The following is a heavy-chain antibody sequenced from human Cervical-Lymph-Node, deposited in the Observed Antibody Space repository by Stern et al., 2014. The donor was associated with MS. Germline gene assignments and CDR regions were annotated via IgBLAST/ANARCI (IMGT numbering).Heavy chain of an antibody. Sequence: QITLKESGPALVKPTQTLTLTCTFSGFSLTTSGVSVSWIRQPPGKALEWLALIDWDDDKYYSTSLKTRLTISKDTSKNQVVLTMTNMDPVDTATYYCARIGPNGPHDAFDIWGQGTMVTVSS. CDR2: IDWDDDK. V-gene: IGHV2-70*01. CDR1: GFSLTTSGVS. CDR3: ARIGPNGPHDAFDI. J-gene: IGHJ3*02.